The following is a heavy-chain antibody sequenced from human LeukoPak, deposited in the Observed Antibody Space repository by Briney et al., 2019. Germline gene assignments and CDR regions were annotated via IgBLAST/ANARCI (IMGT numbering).Heavy chain of an antibody. V-gene: IGHV3-23*01. Sequence: PGGSLRLSCASSGFTFSSYAMSWVRQVPGKGLEWVSVISGSGGSTYYVDSVKGRFTISRDNSKNTLYLQMNSLRGEDTAVYYCARDFSGASRIDYWGQGTLVTVSS. J-gene: IGHJ4*02. D-gene: IGHD1-26*01. CDR3: ARDFSGASRIDY. CDR1: GFTFSSYA. CDR2: ISGSGGST.